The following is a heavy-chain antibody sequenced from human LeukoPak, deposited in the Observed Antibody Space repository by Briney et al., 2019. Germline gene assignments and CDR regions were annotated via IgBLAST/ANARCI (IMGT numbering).Heavy chain of an antibody. CDR1: GYTFTNSG. Sequence: ASVKVSCKASGYTFTNSGISWVRQAPGQGLEWMGWISPYNGNTTYAQKVQGRVTMTTDTSTSTAYMELRSLSSDDTAVYYCARWLPSGIAAAGAFDIWGQGTMVTASS. J-gene: IGHJ3*02. CDR2: ISPYNGNT. CDR3: ARWLPSGIAAAGAFDI. D-gene: IGHD6-13*01. V-gene: IGHV1-18*01.